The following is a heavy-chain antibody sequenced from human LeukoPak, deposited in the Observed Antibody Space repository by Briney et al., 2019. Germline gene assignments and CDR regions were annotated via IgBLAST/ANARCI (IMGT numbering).Heavy chain of an antibody. V-gene: IGHV3-23*01. CDR2: VTGRGLTT. CDR3: AKDAVENCNFMPIFTS. Sequence: PGGSLRLSCAASGFTFTNYAMSWVRRAPGKGLEWVSRVTGRGLTTFYADSVRGRFTISRDNSKNTVFLEMTSLRAEDTAVYYCAKDAVENCNFMPIFTSWGQGTLVTVSS. J-gene: IGHJ5*02. CDR1: GFTFTNYA. D-gene: IGHD1-7*01.